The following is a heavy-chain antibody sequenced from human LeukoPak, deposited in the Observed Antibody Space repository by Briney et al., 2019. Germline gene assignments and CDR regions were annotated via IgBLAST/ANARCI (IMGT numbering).Heavy chain of an antibody. CDR3: ARTLLDRYYDFWSGYYIAYYFDY. Sequence: SVKVSCKASGGTISSYAISWVRQAPGQGLEWMGGIIPIFGTANYAQKFQGRVTITTDESTSTAYMELSSLRSEDTAVYYCARTLLDRYYDFWSGYYIAYYFDYWGQGTLVTVSS. D-gene: IGHD3-3*01. CDR2: IIPIFGTA. V-gene: IGHV1-69*05. J-gene: IGHJ4*02. CDR1: GGTISSYA.